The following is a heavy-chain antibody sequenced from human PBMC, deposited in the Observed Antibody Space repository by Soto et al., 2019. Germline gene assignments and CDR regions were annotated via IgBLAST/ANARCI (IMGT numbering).Heavy chain of an antibody. CDR1: GYTFTGYY. V-gene: IGHV1-2*04. Sequence: ASVKVSCKASGYTFTGYYMHWVRQAPGQGLEWMGWINPNSGGTNYAQKFQGWVTMTRDTSISTAYMELSRLRSDDTAVYYCARSNTVRTKGAHYYYYYGMDAWGQGTTVTVSS. D-gene: IGHD4-17*01. CDR2: INPNSGGT. J-gene: IGHJ6*02. CDR3: ARSNTVRTKGAHYYYYYGMDA.